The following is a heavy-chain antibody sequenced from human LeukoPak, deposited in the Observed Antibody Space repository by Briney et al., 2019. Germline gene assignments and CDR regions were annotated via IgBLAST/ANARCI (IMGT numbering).Heavy chain of an antibody. Sequence: ASVKVSCKASGYTFTSYYMHWVRQAPGQWLEWMGIINPSGSSTSYAQKFQGRVTITRDTSASTAYMELSSLRSEDTAVYYCARGWLVPFDYWGQGTLVTVSS. CDR1: GYTFTSYY. CDR2: INPSGSST. V-gene: IGHV1-46*01. D-gene: IGHD6-19*01. J-gene: IGHJ4*02. CDR3: ARGWLVPFDY.